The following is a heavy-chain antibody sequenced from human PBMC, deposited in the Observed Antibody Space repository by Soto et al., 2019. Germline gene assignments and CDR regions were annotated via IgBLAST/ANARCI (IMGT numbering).Heavy chain of an antibody. CDR3: ARVRYYGSGSYWFYFDY. V-gene: IGHV4-30-2*01. Sequence: PSETLSLTCAVSGGSISSGGYSWSWIRQPPGKGLEWIGYIYHSGSTYYNPSLKSRVTISVDRSKNQFSLKLSSVTAADTAVYYCARVRYYGSGSYWFYFDYWGQGTLVTVSS. D-gene: IGHD3-10*01. J-gene: IGHJ4*02. CDR2: IYHSGST. CDR1: GGSISSGGYS.